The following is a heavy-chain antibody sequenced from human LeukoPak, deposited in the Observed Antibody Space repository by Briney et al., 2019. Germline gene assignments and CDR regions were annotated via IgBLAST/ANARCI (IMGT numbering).Heavy chain of an antibody. V-gene: IGHV6-1*01. CDR3: ARKSYGYYGDNYYYYMDV. CDR2: TYYRSKWYN. CDR1: GDSVSSNSAA. D-gene: IGHD5-18*01. J-gene: IGHJ6*03. Sequence: SQTLSLTCAISGDSVSSNSAAWNWIRQSPSRRLEWLGRTYYRSKWYNDYAVSVKSRITINPDTSKNQFSLQLNSVTPEDTAVYYCARKSYGYYGDNYYYYMDVWGKGTTVTISS.